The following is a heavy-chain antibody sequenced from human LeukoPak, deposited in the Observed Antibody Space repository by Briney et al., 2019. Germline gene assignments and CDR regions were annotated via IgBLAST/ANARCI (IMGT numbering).Heavy chain of an antibody. J-gene: IGHJ4*02. CDR3: AREGAGCSGTSCYPDFDY. CDR2: INPNSGGT. CDR1: GYTFTGYY. Sequence: ASVKVSCKASGYTFTGYYMHWVRQAPGQGLEWMGWINPNSGGTNYAQKFQGRVTMTRDTSISTAYMELSRLRSDDTAVYYCAREGAGCSGTSCYPDFDYWGQGTLVTVSS. D-gene: IGHD2-2*01. V-gene: IGHV1-2*02.